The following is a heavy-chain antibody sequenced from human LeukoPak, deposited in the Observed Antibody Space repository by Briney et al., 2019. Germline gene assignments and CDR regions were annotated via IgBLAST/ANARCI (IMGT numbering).Heavy chain of an antibody. V-gene: IGHV3-11*06. J-gene: IGHJ5*02. CDR2: ISSSSSDT. CDR1: GFTFSDYY. D-gene: IGHD2-2*01. CDR3: ARDRRSTSTSNTNWFDP. Sequence: GGSLRLSCAASGFTFSDYYMSWIRQAPGKGLEWVSYISSSSSDTNYADSEKGRYTISRDNAKNSLYLQMNSLRAEDTAVYYCARDRRSTSTSNTNWFDPWGQGTLVTVSS.